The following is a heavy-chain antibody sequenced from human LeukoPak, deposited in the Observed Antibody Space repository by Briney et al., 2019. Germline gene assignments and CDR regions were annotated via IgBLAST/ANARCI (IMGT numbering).Heavy chain of an antibody. Sequence: GGSLRLSCAGPGSIFSNYVLSWFRQAPGKGLEWVSSVVYGETTTYYTSSVKGRFTISRDNSKSTLYLQMDSLRAEDTAVYYCARGPSGYHNTGGQGTLVTISS. CDR3: ARGPSGYHNT. CDR1: GSIFSNYV. D-gene: IGHD5-12*01. V-gene: IGHV3-23*01. J-gene: IGHJ4*02. CDR2: VVYGETTT.